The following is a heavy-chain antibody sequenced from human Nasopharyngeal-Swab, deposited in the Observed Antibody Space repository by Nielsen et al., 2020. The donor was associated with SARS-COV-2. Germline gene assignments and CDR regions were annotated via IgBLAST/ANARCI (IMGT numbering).Heavy chain of an antibody. V-gene: IGHV3-30-3*01. D-gene: IGHD1-26*01. CDR1: GFTFSGYA. CDR3: ARDRGGSFPSYYFDY. CDR2: ISYDGITK. J-gene: IGHJ4*02. Sequence: LKISCAASGFTFSGYAMHWVRQAPGKGLEWGAVISYDGITKYYADSVKGRFTISRDNSKNTLYLQMNSLRAEDTAVYFCARDRGGSFPSYYFDYWGQGTLVTVSS.